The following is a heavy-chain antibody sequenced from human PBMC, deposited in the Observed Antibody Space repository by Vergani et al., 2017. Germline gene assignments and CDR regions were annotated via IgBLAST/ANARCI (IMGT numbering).Heavy chain of an antibody. CDR1: GFTFSSYA. CDR3: AKARDPNCKGGNCYSYYYGLDL. D-gene: IGHD2-21*01. V-gene: IGHV3-23*01. Sequence: EVQLLESGGNLIQPGGSLRLSCGASGFTFSSYAMTWVLLAPGKGLQWVSSISGSGGNTFYTDSVKGRFTISRDNSKDTLYLQMNSLRVEETAIYYCAKARDPNCKGGNCYSYYYGLDLWGQGTTVTVSS. J-gene: IGHJ6*02. CDR2: ISGSGGNT.